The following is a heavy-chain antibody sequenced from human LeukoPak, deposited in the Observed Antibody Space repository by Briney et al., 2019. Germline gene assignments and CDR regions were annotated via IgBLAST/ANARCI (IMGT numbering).Heavy chain of an antibody. V-gene: IGHV3-23*01. J-gene: IGHJ4*02. D-gene: IGHD3-22*01. CDR1: GFTYSSYA. CDR3: AKVSYYYDSSGTDY. Sequence: GGSLRLSCAASGFTYSSYAMSWVRQAPGKGLEWVSAISGSGGSTYYADSVKGRFTISRDNSKNTLYLQMNSLRAEDTAVYYCAKVSYYYDSSGTDYWGQGTLVTVSS. CDR2: ISGSGGST.